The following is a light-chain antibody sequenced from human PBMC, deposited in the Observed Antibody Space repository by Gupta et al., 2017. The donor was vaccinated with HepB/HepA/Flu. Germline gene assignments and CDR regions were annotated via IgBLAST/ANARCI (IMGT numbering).Light chain of an antibody. J-gene: IGLJ2*01. CDR3: GTWDSSLSAGNVV. Sequence: QSVLTQPPSVSAAPGQKVTISCSGSSSNIGRNYVSWYQQVPGTAPKLLIYENNKRPSGIPDRFSGSKSGTSATLGITGLQTVVEADYYCGTWDSSLSAGNVVFGGGTKLSVL. CDR1: SSNIGRNY. V-gene: IGLV1-51*02. CDR2: ENN.